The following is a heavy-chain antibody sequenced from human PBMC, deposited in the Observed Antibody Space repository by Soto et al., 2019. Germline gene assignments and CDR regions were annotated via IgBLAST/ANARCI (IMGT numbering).Heavy chain of an antibody. CDR3: AKLSVVVVAATLWYFDY. D-gene: IGHD2-15*01. Sequence: GGSLRLSCAASGFTFSSYAMSWVRQAPGKGLEWVSAISGSGGSTYYADSVKGRFTISRDNSKNTLYLQMNSLRAEDTAVYYCAKLSVVVVAATLWYFDYWGQGALVTVSS. CDR2: ISGSGGST. J-gene: IGHJ4*02. CDR1: GFTFSSYA. V-gene: IGHV3-23*01.